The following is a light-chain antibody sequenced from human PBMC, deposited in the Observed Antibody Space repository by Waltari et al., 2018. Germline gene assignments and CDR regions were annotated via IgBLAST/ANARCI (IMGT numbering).Light chain of an antibody. J-gene: IGLJ3*02. V-gene: IGLV2-14*03. CDR1: SSDVGRYNF. CDR2: DVT. Sequence: QSALTQPASVSGSPGQSLTISCTGSSSDVGRYNFVSLYQQHPGKAPKLMIYDVTDRPSRVSNRCSCSKSCNTASLTISGLQPEDEADYYCSSHTTSSTLVFGGGTRVTVL. CDR3: SSHTTSSTLV.